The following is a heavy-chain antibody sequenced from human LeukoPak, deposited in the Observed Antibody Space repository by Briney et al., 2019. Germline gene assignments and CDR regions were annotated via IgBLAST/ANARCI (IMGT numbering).Heavy chain of an antibody. CDR1: GFSLSTSAVG. CDR2: IYWDDDK. J-gene: IGHJ5*02. V-gene: IGHV2-5*02. Sequence: SGPTLVNPTQTLTLTCTFSGFSLSTSAVGVGWIRQPPGKALEWLALIYWDDDKRYSPSLKSRLTITKDTSKNQVVLTMTNMDPVDTATYYCAHRRDSRLGKNWFDPWGQGTLVTVSS. CDR3: AHRRDSRLGKNWFDP. D-gene: IGHD6-13*01.